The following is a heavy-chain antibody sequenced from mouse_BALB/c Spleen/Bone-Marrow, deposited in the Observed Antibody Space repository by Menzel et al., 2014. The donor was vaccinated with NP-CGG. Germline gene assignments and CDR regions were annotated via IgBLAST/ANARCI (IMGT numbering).Heavy chain of an antibody. CDR3: ARPDGSPYAMDY. V-gene: IGHV4-1*02. D-gene: IGHD2-3*01. CDR2: INPDSSTI. J-gene: IGHJ4*01. Sequence: EVKLMESGGGLVQPGGSLKLSCAASGFDFSRYWMSWVRQAPGKGLKWIGEINPDSSTINYTPSLKDKFIISRANAKNTLYLQMSKVRSEDTALYYCARPDGSPYAMDYWGQGTSVTVSS. CDR1: GFDFSRYW.